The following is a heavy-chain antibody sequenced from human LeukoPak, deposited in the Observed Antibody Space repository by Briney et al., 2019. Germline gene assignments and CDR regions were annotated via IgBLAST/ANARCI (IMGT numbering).Heavy chain of an antibody. CDR1: GFTFSSYT. J-gene: IGHJ4*02. Sequence: GGSLRLSCTASGFTFSSYTMNWVRQAPGKGLEWVASISSSSTYMYNADSVKGRFTISRDNAKNSLYLQMNSLRAEDTAVYYCASGITMVRGVITLWGQGTLVTVSS. D-gene: IGHD3-10*01. CDR2: ISSSSTYM. CDR3: ASGITMVRGVITL. V-gene: IGHV3-21*01.